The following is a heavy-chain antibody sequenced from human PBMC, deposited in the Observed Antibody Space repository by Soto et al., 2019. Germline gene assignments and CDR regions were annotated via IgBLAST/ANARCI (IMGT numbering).Heavy chain of an antibody. V-gene: IGHV3-53*01. CDR3: ARAKGWPDISLQH. Sequence: GGSLRLSCAASGFTVSSNYMSWVRQAPGKGLEWVSVIYSGGSTYYADSVKGRFTISRHNSKNTLYLQMNSLRDEDTAVYYCARAKGWPDISLQHWGQGTLVTVSS. D-gene: IGHD3-9*01. CDR1: GFTVSSNY. CDR2: IYSGGST. J-gene: IGHJ1*01.